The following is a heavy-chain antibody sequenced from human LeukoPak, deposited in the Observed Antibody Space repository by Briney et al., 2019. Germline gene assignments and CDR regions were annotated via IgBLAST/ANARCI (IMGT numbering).Heavy chain of an antibody. CDR1: GGSISSYY. V-gene: IGHV4-59*01. Sequence: PSETLSLTCTVSGGSISSYYWSWIRQPPGKGLEWIGYIYYSGSTNYNPSLKSRVTISVDTSKNQFSLKLSSVTAADTAVYYCARSYSYCYYYYYYMDVWGKATTVTVFS. D-gene: IGHD5-18*01. CDR3: ARSYSYCYYYYYYMDV. J-gene: IGHJ6*03. CDR2: IYYSGST.